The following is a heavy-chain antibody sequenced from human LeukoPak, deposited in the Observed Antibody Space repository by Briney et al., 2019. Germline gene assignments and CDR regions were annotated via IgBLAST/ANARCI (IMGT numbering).Heavy chain of an antibody. J-gene: IGHJ4*02. CDR3: ARSQGGYDFWSGYHHRPYYFDY. Sequence: ASVKVSCKASGGTFSSYAISWVRQAPGQGLEWMGGIIPIFGTAIYAQKFQGRVTITTDESTSTAYMELSSLRSEDTAVYYCARSQGGYDFWSGYHHRPYYFDYWGQGTLVTVSS. CDR2: IIPIFGTA. V-gene: IGHV1-69*05. D-gene: IGHD3-3*01. CDR1: GGTFSSYA.